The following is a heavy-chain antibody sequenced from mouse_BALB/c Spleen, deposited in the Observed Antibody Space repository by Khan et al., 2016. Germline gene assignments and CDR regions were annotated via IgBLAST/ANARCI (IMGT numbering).Heavy chain of an antibody. V-gene: IGHV1-62-2*01. Sequence: QVQLQQPGAGLVKPGASVKLSCKASGYTFNEYIIHWVKQRSGLGLEWIGWFYPLCGGIKYDEKFKDKATLTEDKSSSTVYLELSRMTSEDSSVYLCARNDGNAHYGVDYLGPRSTVTVSS. D-gene: IGHD1-1*02. CDR2: FYPLCGGI. J-gene: IGHJ4*01. CDR3: ARNDGNAHYGVDY. CDR1: GYTFNEYI.